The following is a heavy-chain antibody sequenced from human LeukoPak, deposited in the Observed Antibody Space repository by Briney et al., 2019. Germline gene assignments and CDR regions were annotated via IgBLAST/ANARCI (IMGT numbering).Heavy chain of an antibody. Sequence: PSETLSLTCAVYGGSFSGYYWSWIRQPPGRGLEWIGEINHSGSTNYNPSLKSRVTISVDTSKNQFSLKLSSVTAADTAVYYCARGSRGGYCSSTSCASIDYWGQGTLVTVSS. CDR3: ARGSRGGYCSSTSCASIDY. J-gene: IGHJ4*02. D-gene: IGHD2-2*01. CDR1: GGSFSGYY. CDR2: INHSGST. V-gene: IGHV4-34*01.